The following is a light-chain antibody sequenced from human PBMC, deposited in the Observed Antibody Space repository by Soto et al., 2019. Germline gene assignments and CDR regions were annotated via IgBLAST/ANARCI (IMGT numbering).Light chain of an antibody. J-gene: IGKJ5*01. CDR1: QSVGTR. V-gene: IGKV3-20*01. CDR2: GAS. CDR3: QHYQSGHPIT. Sequence: EILLTQSPDTLSLSPGERSTLSCRAAQSVGTRLAWYQHKTGQAPRLPISGASSRATGIPDRFTGSWSETSFNLTISRLEPEDLAMYYCQHYQSGHPITFGQGTRLEI.